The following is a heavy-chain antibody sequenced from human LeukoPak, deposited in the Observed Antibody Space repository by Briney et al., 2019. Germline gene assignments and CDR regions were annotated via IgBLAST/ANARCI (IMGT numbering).Heavy chain of an antibody. CDR3: ARHYGP. D-gene: IGHD3-10*01. J-gene: IGHJ4*02. V-gene: IGHV4-39*01. Sequence: PSETLSLTCTVSGGSISSNAYYWAWIRQPPGKGLEWIGSIYSSVSTYYNPSLKSRVTISVDTSKNQFSLRLSSVTAADPAVYYCARHYGPWGQGTLVTVSS. CDR2: IYSSVST. CDR1: GGSISSNAYY.